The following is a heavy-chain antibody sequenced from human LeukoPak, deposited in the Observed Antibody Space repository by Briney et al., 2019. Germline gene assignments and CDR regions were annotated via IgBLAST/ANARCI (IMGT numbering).Heavy chain of an antibody. J-gene: IGHJ4*02. V-gene: IGHV7-4-1*02. CDR1: GYTFTNYT. Sequence: ASVKVSCKASGYTFTNYTINWVRLVPGQGLEWMGWIDTNTANPAYAQGFTGRFVFSLDTSVTTSYLQISSLTAEDTAVYYCTRGRDTTGYFVYWGQGTLVTVSS. CDR2: IDTNTANP. D-gene: IGHD3-22*01. CDR3: TRGRDTTGYFVY.